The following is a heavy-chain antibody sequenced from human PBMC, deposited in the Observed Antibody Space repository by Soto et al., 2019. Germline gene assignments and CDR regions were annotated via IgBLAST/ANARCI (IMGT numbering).Heavy chain of an antibody. CDR3: ATQTWADYYDSSGYYVY. J-gene: IGHJ4*02. V-gene: IGHV1-18*01. CDR1: GYTFTSYG. CDR2: ISAYNGNT. Sequence: ASVKVSCKASGYTFTSYGISWVRQAPGQGLEWMGWISAYNGNTNYAQKLQGRVTMTTDTSTSTAYMELRSLRSDDTAVYYCATQTWADYYDSSGYYVYWGQGTLVTAPQ. D-gene: IGHD3-22*01.